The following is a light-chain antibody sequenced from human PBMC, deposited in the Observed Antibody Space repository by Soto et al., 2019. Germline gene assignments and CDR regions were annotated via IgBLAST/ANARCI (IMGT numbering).Light chain of an antibody. CDR3: AAWDDSLNGLHV. CDR2: SNN. V-gene: IGLV1-44*01. J-gene: IGLJ1*01. CDR1: SSNIGSNT. Sequence: VLTQPPSASGTPGQRVTISCSGGSSNIGSNTVNWYQQLPGTAPKLLIYSNNQRPSGVPDRFSGSKSGTSASLATIGLQSEDEADYYCAAWDDSLNGLHVFGTGTKVTVL.